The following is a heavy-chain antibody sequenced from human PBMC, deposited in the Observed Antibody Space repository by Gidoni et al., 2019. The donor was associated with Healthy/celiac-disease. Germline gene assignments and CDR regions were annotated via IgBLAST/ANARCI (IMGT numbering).Heavy chain of an antibody. Sequence: QVQLVQSGAEVTKPGASVKVSCKASGYTFTSYYMHWVRQAPGQGLEWMGIINPSGGSTSYAQKFQGRVTMTRDTSTSTVYMELSSLRSEDTAVYYCARASSSYYYYYGMDVWGQGTTVTVSS. D-gene: IGHD6-6*01. CDR2: INPSGGST. J-gene: IGHJ6*02. CDR1: GYTFTSYY. V-gene: IGHV1-46*01. CDR3: ARASSSYYYYYGMDV.